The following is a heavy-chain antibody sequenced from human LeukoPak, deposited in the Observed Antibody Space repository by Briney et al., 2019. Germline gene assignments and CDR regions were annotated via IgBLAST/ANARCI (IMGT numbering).Heavy chain of an antibody. CDR3: ARTRHDAFDI. J-gene: IGHJ3*02. CDR2: IYHSGST. V-gene: IGHV4-38-2*01. Sequence: PSETLSLTCAVSGYSISSGYYWGWIRQPPGKGLEWIGSIYHSGSTYYNPSLKSRVTISVDTSKNQFSLKLSSVTAADTAVYYCARTRHDAFDIWGQGTMVTVSS. CDR1: GYSISSGYY.